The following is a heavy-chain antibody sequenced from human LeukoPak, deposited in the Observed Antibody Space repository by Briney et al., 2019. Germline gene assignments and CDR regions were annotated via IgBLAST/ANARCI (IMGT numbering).Heavy chain of an antibody. CDR2: IYYIGNT. D-gene: IGHD3-3*01. CDR3: PRRMGSIFAVVIHYYFDY. J-gene: IGHJ4*02. CDR1: GDSISSTSYY. V-gene: IGHV4-39*01. Sequence: SETLSLTCTVSGDSISSTSYYWGWLRQPPGKGLEWIGSIYYIGNTYYNPSLKSRVTISVDTSKNQFSLNLTSVTAADTAVYYCPRRMGSIFAVVIHYYFDYWGQGTLVTVSS.